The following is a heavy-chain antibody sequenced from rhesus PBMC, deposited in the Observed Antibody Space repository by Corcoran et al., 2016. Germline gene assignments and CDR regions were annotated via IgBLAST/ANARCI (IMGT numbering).Heavy chain of an antibody. Sequence: QVQLQESGPGVVKPSETLSLTCAVSGGSISDSYRWSWLRQAPGKAREWIGYIYGSSTGTNSHPSLKSRVTISKDTSQNQFSLKLSSVTAADTAVYYCARGNFEDDYGYYYGLDSWGQGVVVTVSS. CDR2: IYGSSTGT. V-gene: IGHV4S10*01. J-gene: IGHJ6*01. CDR3: ARGNFEDDYGYYYGLDS. D-gene: IGHD3-9*01. CDR1: GGSISDSYR.